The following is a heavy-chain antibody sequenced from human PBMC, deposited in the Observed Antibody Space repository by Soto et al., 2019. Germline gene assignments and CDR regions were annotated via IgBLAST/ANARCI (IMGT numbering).Heavy chain of an antibody. CDR2: ISGSGGST. CDR3: AKARAQYYDFWSGYPVDY. V-gene: IGHV3-23*01. D-gene: IGHD3-3*01. CDR1: GFTFSSYA. J-gene: IGHJ4*02. Sequence: GSLRLSCAASGFTFSSYAMSWVRQAPGKGLEWVSAISGSGGSTYYADSVKGRFTISRDNYKNTLYLQMNSLRAEDTAVYYCAKARAQYYDFWSGYPVDYWGQGTLVTGSS.